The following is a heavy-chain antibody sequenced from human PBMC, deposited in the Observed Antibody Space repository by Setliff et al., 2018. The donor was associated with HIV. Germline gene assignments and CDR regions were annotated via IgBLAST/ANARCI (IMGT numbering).Heavy chain of an antibody. V-gene: IGHV2-5*01. CDR3: AYSGRQLRGPYFDF. J-gene: IGHJ4*02. CDR2: VYWNNNK. D-gene: IGHD1-1*01. Sequence: SGPTLVNPPQESLTLTCTFSGLSLSTSGVGVGWIRQSPGKALEWLAFVYWNNNKHYSTSLKSRLTVTKDTSKNRVVFTMTNMDPVDTATYYCAYSGRQLRGPYFDFWGQGTPVTVSS. CDR1: GLSLSTSGVG.